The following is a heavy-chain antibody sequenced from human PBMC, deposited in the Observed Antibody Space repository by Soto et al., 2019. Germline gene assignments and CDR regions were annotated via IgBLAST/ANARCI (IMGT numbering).Heavy chain of an antibody. CDR2: IYYSGST. Sequence: QVQLQESGPGLVKPSQTLSLTCTVSGGSISNGDYYWTWIRQHPVKGLEWVGYIYYSGSTYSNPSHKSRVTISVATSKNQFSLRLSSVTAADTAVYYCARIKGGAAGNFDYWGRGALVTVSS. J-gene: IGHJ4*02. D-gene: IGHD6-13*01. CDR1: GGSISNGDYY. V-gene: IGHV4-31*03. CDR3: ARIKGGAAGNFDY.